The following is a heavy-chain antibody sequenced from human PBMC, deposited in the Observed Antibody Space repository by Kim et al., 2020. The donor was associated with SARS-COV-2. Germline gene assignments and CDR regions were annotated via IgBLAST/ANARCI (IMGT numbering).Heavy chain of an antibody. Sequence: GGSLRLSCAASGFTFTTYGMSWVRQAPGKGLEWVSAITGNGAITYYADSVKGRFAISRDNSKNTLYLQMNSLRAEDTAVYYCAKRGVDAVMGRLCDYWGQGTLVTVSS. CDR3: AKRGVDAVMGRLCDY. J-gene: IGHJ4*02. V-gene: IGHV3-23*01. D-gene: IGHD5-18*01. CDR2: ITGNGAIT. CDR1: GFTFTTYG.